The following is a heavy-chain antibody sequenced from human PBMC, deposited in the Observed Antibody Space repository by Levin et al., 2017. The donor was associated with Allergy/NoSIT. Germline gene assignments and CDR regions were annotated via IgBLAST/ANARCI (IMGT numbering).Heavy chain of an antibody. CDR1: GYTFTSNY. Sequence: GASVKVSCKASGYTFTSNYMHWVRQAPGQGLEWMGIIIPTGGSTNYAQKFQGRVTMTRDTSTSTIYMELSSLTSEDTAGYYCARGGPPGIVVVPPARWGQGTLVTVSS. CDR2: IIPTGGST. V-gene: IGHV1-46*01. D-gene: IGHD2-2*01. J-gene: IGHJ4*02. CDR3: ARGGPPGIVVVPPAR.